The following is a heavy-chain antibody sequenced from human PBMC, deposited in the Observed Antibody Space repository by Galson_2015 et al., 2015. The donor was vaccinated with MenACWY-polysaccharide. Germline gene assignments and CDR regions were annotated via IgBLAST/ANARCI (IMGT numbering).Heavy chain of an antibody. Sequence: SLRLSCAASGFTFSYYGMHWVRQAPGKGLEWVAVIPYDGNNKSYADSVKGRFTISRDNSKNTVYLQMNSLRAEDTAVYYCARDRSGYYDFWSGSGFDYWGQGTPVAVSS. CDR3: ARDRSGYYDFWSGSGFDY. V-gene: IGHV3-33*05. CDR1: GFTFSYYG. J-gene: IGHJ4*02. CDR2: IPYDGNNK. D-gene: IGHD3-3*01.